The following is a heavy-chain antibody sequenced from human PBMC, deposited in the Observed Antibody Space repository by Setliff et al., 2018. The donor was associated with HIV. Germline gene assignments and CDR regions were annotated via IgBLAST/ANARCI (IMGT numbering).Heavy chain of an antibody. J-gene: IGHJ4*02. D-gene: IGHD3-22*01. CDR1: GGSISSHY. V-gene: IGHV4-39*01. Sequence: SETLSLTCSVSGGSISSHYWGWIRQPPGKGLEWIGDLYYSGSSHYNPSLKSRVTISVDTSRNQFSLRLSSVTAADTAVYYCARRPSPYYYYDSSGYSGGNVDYWGQGTLVTVSS. CDR2: LYYSGSS. CDR3: ARRPSPYYYYDSSGYSGGNVDY.